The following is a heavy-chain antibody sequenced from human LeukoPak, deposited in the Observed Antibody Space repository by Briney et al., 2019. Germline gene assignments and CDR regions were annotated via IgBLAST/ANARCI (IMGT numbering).Heavy chain of an antibody. V-gene: IGHV3-23*01. CDR2: IGDTGGTT. Sequence: TGGSLRLSCAASGFTFSNYAMSWVRQAPGKGLEWVSGIGDTGGTTFYADSVRGRFTISRDNSKNTLSLQMNSLRAEDTAVYYCARQFGNYVAYWGQGTLVTVSS. CDR3: ARQFGNYVAY. J-gene: IGHJ4*02. CDR1: GFTFSNYA. D-gene: IGHD3-16*01.